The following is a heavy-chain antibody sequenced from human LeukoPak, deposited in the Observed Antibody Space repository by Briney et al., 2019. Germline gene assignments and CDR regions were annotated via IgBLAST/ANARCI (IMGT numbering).Heavy chain of an antibody. J-gene: IGHJ5*02. Sequence: ASVKVSCKASGYTFTSYAMNWVRQAPGQGLEWMGWIHTDNGDTKYSHYFLGRVTITRDTSANTAYMELSSLRSEDTAVYYCARDRAVGLAPFDPWGQGTLVTVSS. CDR3: ARDRAVGLAPFDP. CDR1: GYTFTSYA. D-gene: IGHD2-15*01. V-gene: IGHV1-3*04. CDR2: IHTDNGDT.